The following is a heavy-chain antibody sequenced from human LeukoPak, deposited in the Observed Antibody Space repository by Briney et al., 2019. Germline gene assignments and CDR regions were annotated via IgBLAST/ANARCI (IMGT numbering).Heavy chain of an antibody. D-gene: IGHD3-22*01. Sequence: PGGSLRLSCAASGFTFSSYWMHWVRQDPGKGLVWVSHINNDGSITNYADSVRGRFTISRDNAKNSLYLQMNSLRAEDTAVYYCARDTHYYDSSGYYDIWGQGTMVTVSS. CDR1: GFTFSSYW. CDR3: ARDTHYYDSSGYYDI. CDR2: INNDGSIT. J-gene: IGHJ3*02. V-gene: IGHV3-74*01.